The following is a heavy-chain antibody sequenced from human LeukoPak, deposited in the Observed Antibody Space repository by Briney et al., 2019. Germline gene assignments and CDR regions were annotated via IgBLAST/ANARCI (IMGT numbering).Heavy chain of an antibody. CDR1: GFTFSSYW. D-gene: IGHD3-22*01. Sequence: PEGSLRLSCAASGFTFSSYWMSWVRQAPGKGLEWVANIKQDGSEKYYVDSVKGQFTISRDNAKNSLYLQMNSLRAEDTAVYYCARVFSSGYYYYFDYWGQGTLVTVSS. J-gene: IGHJ4*01. CDR3: ARVFSSGYYYYFDY. V-gene: IGHV3-7*01. CDR2: IKQDGSEK.